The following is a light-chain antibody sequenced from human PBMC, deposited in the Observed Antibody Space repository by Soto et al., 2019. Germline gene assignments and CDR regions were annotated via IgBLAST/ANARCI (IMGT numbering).Light chain of an antibody. J-gene: IGKJ1*01. CDR1: QSVGSN. CDR3: QQYKNWPLA. Sequence: EIVMTQSPASLSVSPGERATLSCRASQSVGSNLAWYRQRPGQAPRLLIYGASTRATGISVRFSGSGSGTEFTLTISSLQSEDFAVYYCQQYKNWPLAFGQWTTVEIK. CDR2: GAS. V-gene: IGKV3-15*01.